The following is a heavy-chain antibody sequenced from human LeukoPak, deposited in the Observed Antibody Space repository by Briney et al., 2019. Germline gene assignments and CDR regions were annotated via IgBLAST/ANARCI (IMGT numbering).Heavy chain of an antibody. D-gene: IGHD3-9*01. Sequence: SETLSLTCAVYGGSFSGYYWSWIRQHPGKGLEWIGEINHSGSTNYNPSLKSRVTISVDTSKNQFSLKLSSVTAADTAVYYCARGPYDILTGPIGMDVWGKGTTVTVSS. CDR3: ARGPYDILTGPIGMDV. CDR2: INHSGST. V-gene: IGHV4-34*01. CDR1: GGSFSGYY. J-gene: IGHJ6*04.